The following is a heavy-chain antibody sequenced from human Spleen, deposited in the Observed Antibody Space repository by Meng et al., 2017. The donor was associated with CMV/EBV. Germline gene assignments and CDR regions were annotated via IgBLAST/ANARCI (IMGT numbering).Heavy chain of an antibody. V-gene: IGHV1-18*01. Sequence: ASVKVSCKASGYTFTSYGISWVRQAPGQGLEWMGWISAYNGNTNYAQKLQGRVTMTTDTSTSTAYMELRSLRSDDTAVYYCARGGFGELMAYYFDYWGQGTLVTVSS. CDR2: ISAYNGNT. CDR1: GYTFTSYG. J-gene: IGHJ4*02. D-gene: IGHD3-10*01. CDR3: ARGGFGELMAYYFDY.